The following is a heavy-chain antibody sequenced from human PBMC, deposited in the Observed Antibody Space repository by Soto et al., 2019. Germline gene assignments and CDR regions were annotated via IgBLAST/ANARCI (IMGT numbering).Heavy chain of an antibody. D-gene: IGHD3-10*01. Sequence: EVQLVESGGGLVQPGGSLRLSCAASGFIFSNYDVHWVRQTSGHGLVWVSRIGVAGDTNYSGYVKGRFIISRQNAKNSFFLQMNSLRAGDTGVYYCVRGLPGGFDPWGQGTLVTVSS. CDR2: IGVAGDT. V-gene: IGHV3-13*01. CDR3: VRGLPGGFDP. CDR1: GFIFSNYD. J-gene: IGHJ5*02.